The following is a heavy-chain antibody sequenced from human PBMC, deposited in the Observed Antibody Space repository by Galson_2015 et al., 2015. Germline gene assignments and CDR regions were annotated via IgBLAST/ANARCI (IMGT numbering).Heavy chain of an antibody. V-gene: IGHV3-53*01. D-gene: IGHD5-24*01. CDR3: ARHREEASWAAVVTD. J-gene: IGHJ4*02. CDR2: IYKGGST. Sequence: SLRLSCATSGFIVSTNYMSWVRQTPERGLEYVSVIYKGGSTYYADSVKGRFTISRDSSMNTLSLQTNSLRAEDTAVYYCARHREEASWAAVVTDWGQGTLVTVSP. CDR1: GFIVSTNY.